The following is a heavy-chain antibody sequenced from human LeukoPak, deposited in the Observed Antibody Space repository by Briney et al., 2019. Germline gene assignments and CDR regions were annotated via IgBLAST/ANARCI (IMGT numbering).Heavy chain of an antibody. CDR2: INHSGST. CDR3: ARGTPHLWGSYRKPNFDY. V-gene: IGHV4-34*01. Sequence: SETLSLTCAVYGGSFSGYYWSWIRQPPGKGLEWIGEINHSGSTNYNPSLKSRVTISVDTSKNQFSLKLSSVTAADTAVYYCARGTPHLWGSYRKPNFDYWGQGTLVTVSS. J-gene: IGHJ4*02. D-gene: IGHD3-16*02. CDR1: GGSFSGYY.